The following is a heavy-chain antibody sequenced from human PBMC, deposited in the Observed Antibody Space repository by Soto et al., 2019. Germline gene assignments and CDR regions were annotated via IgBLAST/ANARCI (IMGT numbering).Heavy chain of an antibody. CDR1: GGSVSGGSYY. CDR3: ARDYADDYGDYGSFDY. V-gene: IGHV4-61*01. CDR2: IYYSGST. Sequence: PSETLSLTCTVSGGSVSGGSYYWSWIRQPPGKGLEWIGYIYYSGSTNYNPSLKSRVTISVDTSKNQFSLKLSSVTAADTAVYYCARDYADDYGDYGSFDYWGQGTLVTVSS. J-gene: IGHJ4*02. D-gene: IGHD4-17*01.